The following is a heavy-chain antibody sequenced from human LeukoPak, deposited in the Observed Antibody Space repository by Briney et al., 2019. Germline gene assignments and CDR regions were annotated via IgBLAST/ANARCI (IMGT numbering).Heavy chain of an antibody. CDR3: AKDGAHWGFDS. CDR2: ISADGDDT. J-gene: IGHJ4*02. D-gene: IGHD7-27*01. CDR1: GFTFSRYA. Sequence: GGSLRLSCAVSGFTFSRYAMNWVRQAPGKGLEWVSIISADGDDTKIADSVKGRFTISRDNSKNTLYLQMNSLRTEDTAIYFCAKDGAHWGFDSWGQGTLVTVSS. V-gene: IGHV3-23*01.